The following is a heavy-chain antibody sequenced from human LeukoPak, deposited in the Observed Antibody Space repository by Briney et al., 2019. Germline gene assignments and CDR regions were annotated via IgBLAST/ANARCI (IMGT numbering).Heavy chain of an antibody. Sequence: ASVKVSCKASGYXFTSYYLHWVRQAPGQGLEWMGIINPSGGNTNYAQKFQDRVTMTRDTSTSTVYMQLSSLRSEDTAVYYCARDEMDSLDYWGQGTLVTVSS. CDR3: ARDEMDSLDY. V-gene: IGHV1-46*01. CDR2: INPSGGNT. J-gene: IGHJ4*02. D-gene: IGHD5-24*01. CDR1: GYXFTSYY.